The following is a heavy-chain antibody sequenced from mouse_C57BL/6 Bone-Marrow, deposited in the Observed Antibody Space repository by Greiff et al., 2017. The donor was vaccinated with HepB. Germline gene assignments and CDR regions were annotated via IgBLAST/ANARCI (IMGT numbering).Heavy chain of an antibody. V-gene: IGHV5-6*01. CDR1: GFTFSSYG. J-gene: IGHJ1*03. D-gene: IGHD2-2*01. Sequence: EVQGVESGGDLVKPGGSLKLSCAASGFTFSSYGMSWVRQTPDKRLEWVATISSGGSYTYYPDSVKGRFTISRDNAKNTLYLQMSSLKSEDTAMYYCVRQRTMVTTEYWYFDVWGTGTTGTGSS. CDR2: ISSGGSYT. CDR3: VRQRTMVTTEYWYFDV.